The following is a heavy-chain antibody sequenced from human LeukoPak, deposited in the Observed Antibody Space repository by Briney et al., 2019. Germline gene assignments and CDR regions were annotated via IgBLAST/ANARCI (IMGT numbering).Heavy chain of an antibody. CDR2: INPNSGGT. CDR1: GYTFTGYY. J-gene: IGHJ4*02. V-gene: IGHV1-2*04. Sequence: GASVKVSCRASGYTFTGYYMHWVRQAPGQGLEWMGWINPNSGGTNYAQKFQGWVTMTRDTSISTAYMELSRLRSDDTAVYYCARSPSSMVLDYWGQGTLVTVSS. D-gene: IGHD3-10*01. CDR3: ARSPSSMVLDY.